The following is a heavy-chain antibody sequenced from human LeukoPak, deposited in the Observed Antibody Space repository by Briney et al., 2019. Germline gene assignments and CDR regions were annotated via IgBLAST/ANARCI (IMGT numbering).Heavy chain of an antibody. J-gene: IGHJ5*02. CDR3: ARHVVVTVTTFNWFDP. D-gene: IGHD4-17*01. V-gene: IGHV4-34*01. CDR2: INHSGST. Sequence: PSETLSLTCAVYGGSFSGYYWSWIRQPPGKGLEWIGEINHSGSTNYNPSLKSRVTISVDTSKNQFSLKLSSVTAADTAVYYCARHVVVTVTTFNWFDPWGQGTLVTVSS. CDR1: GGSFSGYY.